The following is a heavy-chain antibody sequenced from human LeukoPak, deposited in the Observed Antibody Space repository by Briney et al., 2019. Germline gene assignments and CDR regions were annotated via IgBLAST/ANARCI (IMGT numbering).Heavy chain of an antibody. CDR1: GFTFSSYG. Sequence: PGRSLRLSCAASGFTFSSYGMHWVRQAPGKGLEWVAVISYDGSNKYYADSVKGRFTISRDNSKNTLYLQMNSLRAEDTALYYCARETGSSVGSTDFDYWGQGTLVTVSS. D-gene: IGHD6-6*01. CDR2: ISYDGSNK. CDR3: ARETGSSVGSTDFDY. J-gene: IGHJ4*02. V-gene: IGHV3-30*03.